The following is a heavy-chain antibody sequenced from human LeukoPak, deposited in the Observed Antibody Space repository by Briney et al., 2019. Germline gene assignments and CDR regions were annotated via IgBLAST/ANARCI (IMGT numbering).Heavy chain of an antibody. Sequence: GGSLRLSCAASGFTFSSYAMSWVRQAPGKGLEWVSAIRDSGSSTHYADSVKGRFTISRDNAKNSLYLQMNSLRAEDTAVYYCAREGVYYGDYVTAEAYFDYWGQGTLVTVSS. CDR1: GFTFSSYA. CDR2: IRDSGSST. V-gene: IGHV3-23*01. D-gene: IGHD4-17*01. CDR3: AREGVYYGDYVTAEAYFDY. J-gene: IGHJ4*02.